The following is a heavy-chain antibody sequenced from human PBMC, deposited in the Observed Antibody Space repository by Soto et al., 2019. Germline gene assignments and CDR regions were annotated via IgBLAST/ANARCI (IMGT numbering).Heavy chain of an antibody. CDR2: IRETGNT. CDR1: GFTFSNYA. CDR3: AKQQMVGIRALDY. D-gene: IGHD6-13*01. J-gene: IGHJ4*02. Sequence: EVQILQSGGGLEQPGGSLRLSCAASGFTFSNYAMSWIRQAPGKGLEWVSTIRETGNTYYADSVRGRFATSRDNSENTLYLQMSSLRAEDTAVYYCAKQQMVGIRALDYWGQGTLVTVSS. V-gene: IGHV3-23*01.